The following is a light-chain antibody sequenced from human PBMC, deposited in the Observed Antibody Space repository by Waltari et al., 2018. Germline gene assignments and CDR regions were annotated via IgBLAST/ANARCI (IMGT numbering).Light chain of an antibody. Sequence: SYELTQPPSVSVSPGQTARITCPGDELPKKYAYWYQQKSGQTPVLVIYEDKKRPSGIPERVSGSSSGTVATLTISGAQVEDEADYFCYSTDNNGRGVFGGGTKLTVL. CDR2: EDK. V-gene: IGLV3-10*01. J-gene: IGLJ2*01. CDR1: ELPKKY. CDR3: YSTDNNGRGV.